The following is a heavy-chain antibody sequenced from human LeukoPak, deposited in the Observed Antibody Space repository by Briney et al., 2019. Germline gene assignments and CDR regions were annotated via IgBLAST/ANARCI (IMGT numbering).Heavy chain of an antibody. D-gene: IGHD4-11*01. V-gene: IGHV1-8*01. CDR2: MNPNSGNT. J-gene: IGHJ6*03. CDR1: GYTFTSHD. CDR3: ARGRAYSSYGGYYYYYMDV. Sequence: GASVKVSCKASGYTFTSHDINWVRQATGQGLEWMGWMNPNSGNTGYAQKFQGRVTITRNTSISTAYMELSSLRSEDTAVYYCARGRAYSSYGGYYYYYMDVWGKGTTVTVSS.